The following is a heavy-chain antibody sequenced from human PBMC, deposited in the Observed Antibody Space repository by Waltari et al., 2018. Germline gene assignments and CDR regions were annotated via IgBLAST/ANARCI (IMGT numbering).Heavy chain of an antibody. J-gene: IGHJ3*02. CDR1: GYTITGDY. CDR2: INPNSGGT. CDR3: ARVGYCGGDCPIGGDAFDI. Sequence: QVQLVQSGAEVKKPGASVKVSCKASGYTITGDYMHWVRKAPGPGLEWMGWINPNSGGTNYAQKFQGRVTMTRDTSISTAYMELSRLRSDDTAVYYCARVGYCGGDCPIGGDAFDIWGQGTMVTVSS. D-gene: IGHD2-21*01. V-gene: IGHV1-2*02.